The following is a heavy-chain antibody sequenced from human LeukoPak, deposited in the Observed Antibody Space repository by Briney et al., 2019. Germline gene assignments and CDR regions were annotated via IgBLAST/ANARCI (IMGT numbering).Heavy chain of an antibody. Sequence: GGSLRLSCAASGFRFSDHYMSWIRQAPGKGLEWVSNISSSSTYTDYADSVKGRFTISRDNAKKSLYLQMSSLRAEDTAVYYCARSIRGCSGGRCYNWFDPWGQGTLVTASS. V-gene: IGHV3-11*06. D-gene: IGHD2-15*01. CDR3: ARSIRGCSGGRCYNWFDP. J-gene: IGHJ5*02. CDR1: GFRFSDHY. CDR2: ISSSSTYT.